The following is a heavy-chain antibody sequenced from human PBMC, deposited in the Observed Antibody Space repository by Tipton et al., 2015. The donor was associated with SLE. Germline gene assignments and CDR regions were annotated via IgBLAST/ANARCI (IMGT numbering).Heavy chain of an antibody. CDR1: GGSISSYY. J-gene: IGHJ4*02. Sequence: TLSLTCTVSGGSISSYYWSWIRQPAGKGLEWIGRIYTSGSTNYNPSLKSRVTISVDTSKNQFSLKLSSVTAADTAVYYCATFSQSRLFDYWGQGRLVTVSS. V-gene: IGHV4-4*07. CDR3: ATFSQSRLFDY. D-gene: IGHD3-3*02. CDR2: IYTSGST.